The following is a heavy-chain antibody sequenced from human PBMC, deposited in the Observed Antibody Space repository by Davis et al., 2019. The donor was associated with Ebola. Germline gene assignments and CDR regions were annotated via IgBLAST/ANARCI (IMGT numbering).Heavy chain of an antibody. D-gene: IGHD2-2*01. CDR3: ARGIFPHQLLWSHYYGMDV. CDR2: IGTAGDT. V-gene: IGHV3-13*01. J-gene: IGHJ6*02. CDR1: GFTFSSYD. Sequence: GESLKISCAASGFTFSSYDMHWVRQATGKGLEWVSAIGTAGDTYYPGSVKGRFTISRENATNSLYLQMNSLRAEDTAVYYCARGIFPHQLLWSHYYGMDVWGQGTTVTVSS.